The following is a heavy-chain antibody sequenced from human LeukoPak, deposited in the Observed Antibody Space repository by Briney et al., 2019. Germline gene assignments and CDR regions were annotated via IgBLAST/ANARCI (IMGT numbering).Heavy chain of an antibody. D-gene: IGHD3-16*01. CDR1: GFSLNTHGMR. J-gene: IGHJ4*02. CDR2: IDWDDDK. CDR3: ARISGLDYVLFDY. Sequence: SGPALVTPTQTLTLTCTFSGFSLNTHGMRVGWIRQPPWKALEWLARIDWDDDKFYSTSLKTRLTISKDTSRNQVALTMTNMDPVDTATYYCARISGLDYVLFDYWGQGILVTVSS. V-gene: IGHV2-70*04.